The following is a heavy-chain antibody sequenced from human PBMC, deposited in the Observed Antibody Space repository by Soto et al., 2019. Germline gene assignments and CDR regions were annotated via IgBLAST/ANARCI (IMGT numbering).Heavy chain of an antibody. V-gene: IGHV3-21*01. CDR3: TRAYSSSFAD. Sequence: PGGSLRLSCVASGFTFSRSNMNWVRHAPGKGLEWVSSISDGSTYIYYADSVKGRFTVSRDNAKNSLYLQMDSLRVEDTAVYYCTRAYSSSFADWGQGTLVTVSS. J-gene: IGHJ4*02. D-gene: IGHD2-2*01. CDR1: GFTFSRSN. CDR2: ISDGSTYI.